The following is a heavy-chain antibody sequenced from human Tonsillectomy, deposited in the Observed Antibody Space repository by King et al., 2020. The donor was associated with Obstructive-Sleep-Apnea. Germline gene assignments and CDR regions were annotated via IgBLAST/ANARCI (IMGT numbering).Heavy chain of an antibody. J-gene: IGHJ5*02. Sequence: VQLQESGPGLVKPSETLSLTCTVSGGSISSYYWSWIRQPPGKGLEWIGYIYYSGSTNYNPSLKSRVTISVDTSKNQFSLKLSSVTAADTAVYYCARQVVSGWERGWFDPWGQGTLVTVSS. CDR2: IYYSGST. D-gene: IGHD6-19*01. CDR3: ARQVVSGWERGWFDP. CDR1: GGSISSYY. V-gene: IGHV4-59*08.